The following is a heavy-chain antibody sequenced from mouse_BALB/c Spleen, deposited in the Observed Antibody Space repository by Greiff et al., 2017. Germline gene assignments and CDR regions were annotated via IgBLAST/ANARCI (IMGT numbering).Heavy chain of an antibody. D-gene: IGHD1-2*01. J-gene: IGHJ3*01. Sequence: QVQLQQSGPELVKPGASVKISCKATGYTFSSYWIEWVKQRPGHGLEWIGEILPGSGSTNYNEKFKGKATFTADTSSNTAYMQLSSLTSEDSAVYYCARDDITTATYWFADWGQGTLVTVSA. V-gene: IGHV1-9*01. CDR3: ARDDITTATYWFAD. CDR1: GYTFSSYW. CDR2: ILPGSGST.